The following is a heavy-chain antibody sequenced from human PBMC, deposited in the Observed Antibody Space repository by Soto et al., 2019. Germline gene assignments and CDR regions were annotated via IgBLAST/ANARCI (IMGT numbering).Heavy chain of an antibody. V-gene: IGHV4-39*01. Sequence: SETLSLTCTVSGGSISSSSYYWGWIRQPPGKGLEWIGSIYYSGSTYYNPSLKSRVTISVDTSKNQFSLKLSSVTAADTAVYYCARHPDAPIGFLEWLARMDVWGQGTTVTVSS. J-gene: IGHJ6*02. CDR2: IYYSGST. CDR3: ARHPDAPIGFLEWLARMDV. D-gene: IGHD3-3*01. CDR1: GGSISSSSYY.